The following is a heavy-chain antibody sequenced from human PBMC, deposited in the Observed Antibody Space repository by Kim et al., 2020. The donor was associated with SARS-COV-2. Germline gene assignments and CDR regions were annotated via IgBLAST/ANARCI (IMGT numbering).Heavy chain of an antibody. CDR3: ARGIAVAGINHFDY. CDR1: GGSISSGGYY. Sequence: SETLSLTCTVSGGSISSGGYYWSWIRQHPGKGLEWIGYIYYSGSTYYNPSLKSRVTISVDTSKNQFSLKLSSVTAADTAVYYCARGIAVAGINHFDYWGQGTLVTVSS. CDR2: IYYSGST. D-gene: IGHD6-19*01. V-gene: IGHV4-31*03. J-gene: IGHJ4*02.